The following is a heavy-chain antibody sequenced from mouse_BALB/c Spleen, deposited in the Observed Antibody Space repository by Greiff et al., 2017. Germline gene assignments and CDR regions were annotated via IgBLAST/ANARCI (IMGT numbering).Heavy chain of an antibody. CDR1: GFAFSSYD. CDR2: ISSGGGST. CDR3: ARQMSWFAY. Sequence: DVMLVESGGGLVKPGGSLKLSCAASGFAFSSYDMSWVRQTPEKRLEWVAYISSGGGSTYYPDTVKGRFTISRDNAKNTLYLQMSSLKSEDTAMYYCARQMSWFAYWGQGTLVTVSA. J-gene: IGHJ3*01. V-gene: IGHV5-12-1*01.